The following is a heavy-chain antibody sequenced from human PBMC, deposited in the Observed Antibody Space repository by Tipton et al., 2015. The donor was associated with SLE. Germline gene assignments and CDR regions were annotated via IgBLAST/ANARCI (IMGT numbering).Heavy chain of an antibody. Sequence: TLSLTCIVSGGSITGYYWSWIRQPPGKRLEWIGYIDQFGSANYNPSLQSRVTISVGRSKTQFSLKLRSVSAADSAMYYCARHGYASWSGYYHHVFDVWGQGTMLTVSS. J-gene: IGHJ3*01. CDR1: GGSITGYY. D-gene: IGHD3/OR15-3a*01. CDR2: IDQFGSA. CDR3: ARHGYASWSGYYHHVFDV. V-gene: IGHV4-59*08.